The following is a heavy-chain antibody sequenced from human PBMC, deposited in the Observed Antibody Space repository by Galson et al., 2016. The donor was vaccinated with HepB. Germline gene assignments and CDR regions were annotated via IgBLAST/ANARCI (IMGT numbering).Heavy chain of an antibody. V-gene: IGHV1-3*01. CDR3: ARDPIKHDSTWYYFEY. CDR1: GYTFSNYG. J-gene: IGHJ4*02. CDR2: INPGNGNT. D-gene: IGHD6-13*01. Sequence: SVKVSCKASGYTFSNYGIHWVRQAPGQRPEWMGWINPGNGNTKYSPKFQDRLTITITYMELSSLNSEDTSVYYCARDPIKHDSTWYYFEYWGQGTLVTVSS.